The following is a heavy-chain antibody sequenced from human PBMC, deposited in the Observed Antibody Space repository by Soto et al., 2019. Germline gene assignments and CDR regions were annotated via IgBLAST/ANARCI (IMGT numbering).Heavy chain of an antibody. CDR3: ARDRRGSSWWGNWFDP. Sequence: SVKVSCKASGGTFSSYAISWVRQAHGKGPEWMGGIIPIFGTANYAQKFQGRVTITADKSTSTAYMELSSLRSEDTAVYYCARDRRGSSWWGNWFDPWGQGTLFTVSS. V-gene: IGHV1-69*06. J-gene: IGHJ5*02. D-gene: IGHD6-13*01. CDR2: IIPIFGTA. CDR1: GGTFSSYA.